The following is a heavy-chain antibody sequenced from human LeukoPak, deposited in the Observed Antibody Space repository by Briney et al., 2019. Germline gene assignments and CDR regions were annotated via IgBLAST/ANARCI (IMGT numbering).Heavy chain of an antibody. CDR2: LKEDGSVK. D-gene: IGHD3-10*01. V-gene: IGHV3-7*01. Sequence: GGSLSLSCEASGFTFDNYWMTWVRQAPGRGLEWVANLKEDGSVKQHADSVRGRFTISRDNTKNLVFLQMSSLKAEDSAVYYCAKDSGAGMVRGGTVDYWGQGTLVTVSS. CDR1: GFTFDNYW. CDR3: AKDSGAGMVRGGTVDY. J-gene: IGHJ4*02.